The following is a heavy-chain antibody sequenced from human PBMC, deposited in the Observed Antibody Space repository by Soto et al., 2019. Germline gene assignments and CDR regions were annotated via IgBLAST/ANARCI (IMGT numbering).Heavy chain of an antibody. D-gene: IGHD3-3*01. V-gene: IGHV4-31*03. Sequence: QVQLQESGPGLVKPSQTLSLTCTVSGGSISSGGYYWSWIRQHPGKGLEWIGYIYYSGSTYYNPTLKSRVTISVDTSKNQFALKLSSVTAAGTAMYYCARDYYDSNYGMDVWGQGTTVTVSS. CDR2: IYYSGST. CDR1: GGSISSGGYY. J-gene: IGHJ6*02. CDR3: ARDYYDSNYGMDV.